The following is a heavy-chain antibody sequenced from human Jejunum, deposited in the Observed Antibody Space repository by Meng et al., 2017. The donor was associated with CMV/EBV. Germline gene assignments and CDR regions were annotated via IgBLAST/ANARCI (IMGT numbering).Heavy chain of an antibody. CDR3: AYSYCSTGTCYSFYY. V-gene: IGHV2-5*02. Sequence: SGFSLTSSGVGVGWIRQPPGKALEWLALIYGDDDKRYSPSLNTRLTITKDTFKNQVVLRMTNMDPVDTATYYCAYSYCSTGTCYSFYYWGQGTPVTVSS. CDR2: IYGDDDK. D-gene: IGHD2-15*01. CDR1: GFSLTSSGVG. J-gene: IGHJ4*02.